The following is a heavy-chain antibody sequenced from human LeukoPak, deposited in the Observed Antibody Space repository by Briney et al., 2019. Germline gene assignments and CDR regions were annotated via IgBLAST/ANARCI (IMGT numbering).Heavy chain of an antibody. D-gene: IGHD3-10*01. CDR3: ANRGKYYFDY. CDR1: GFTFSSYA. CDR2: ISDGGGGT. Sequence: EGSLRLSCAAFGFTFSSYAISWVRQAPGKGLEWVSSISDGGGGTYYADSVKGRFTISRDNSKNTLYLLMNSLRAEDTAIYYCANRGKYYFDYWGQGTLVTVSS. V-gene: IGHV3-23*01. J-gene: IGHJ4*02.